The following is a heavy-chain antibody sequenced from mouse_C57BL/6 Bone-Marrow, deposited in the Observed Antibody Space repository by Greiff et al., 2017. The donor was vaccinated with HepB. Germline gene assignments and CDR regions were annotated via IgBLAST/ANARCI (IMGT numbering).Heavy chain of an antibody. CDR2: IDPNSGGT. Sequence: VQLQQPGAELVKPGASVKLSCKASGYTFTSYWMHWVKQRPGRGLEWIGRIDPNSGGTKYNEKFKSKATLTVDKPSSTAYMQLSSLTSEDSAVYYCAREGLTPYYGNYEFAYWGQGTLVTVSA. CDR3: AREGLTPYYGNYEFAY. V-gene: IGHV1-72*01. J-gene: IGHJ3*01. D-gene: IGHD2-10*01. CDR1: GYTFTSYW.